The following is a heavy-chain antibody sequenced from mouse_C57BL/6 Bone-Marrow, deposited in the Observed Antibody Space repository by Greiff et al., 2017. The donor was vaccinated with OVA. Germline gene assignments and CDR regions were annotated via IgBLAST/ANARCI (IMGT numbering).Heavy chain of an antibody. CDR3: ARVGAY. CDR2: ISDGGSYT. J-gene: IGHJ3*01. CDR1: GFTFSSYA. V-gene: IGHV5-4*03. Sequence: EVKLVESGGGLVKPGGSLKLSCAASGFTFSSYAMSWVRQTPEKRLEWVATISDGGSYTYYPDNVKGRFTISRDNAKNNLYLQMSHLKSEDTAMYYCARVGAYWGQGTLVTVSA.